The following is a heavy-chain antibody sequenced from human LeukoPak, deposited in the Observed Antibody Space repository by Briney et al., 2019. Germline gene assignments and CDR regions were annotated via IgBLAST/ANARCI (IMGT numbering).Heavy chain of an antibody. D-gene: IGHD2-15*01. V-gene: IGHV4-59*08. CDR1: GGSISSYY. CDR2: IYYSGST. J-gene: IGHJ3*02. CDR3: ARQGCSGGSCYSPDTRYAFDI. Sequence: SETLSLTCTVSGGSISSYYWSWIRQPPGKGLEGIGYIYYSGSTNYNPSLKSRVTISVDTSKNQFSLKLSSVTAADTAVYYCARQGCSGGSCYSPDTRYAFDIWGQGTMVTVSS.